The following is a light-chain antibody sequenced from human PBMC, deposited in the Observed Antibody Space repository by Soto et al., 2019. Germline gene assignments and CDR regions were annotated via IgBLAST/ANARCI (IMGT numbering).Light chain of an antibody. CDR1: QSVSSN. CDR3: QHRNNRPFS. V-gene: IGKV3-15*01. Sequence: EIVMTQSPATLSMSLGERATLSCRASQSVSSNLAWYQQKPGQAPRLLIYGASTRATGIPARFSGSGSGTEFTLTISSLQSEDFAVYYCQHRNNRPFSFGPGTKVDIK. J-gene: IGKJ3*01. CDR2: GAS.